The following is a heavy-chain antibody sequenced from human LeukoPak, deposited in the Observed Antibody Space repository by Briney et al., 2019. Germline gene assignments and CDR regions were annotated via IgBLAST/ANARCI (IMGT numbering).Heavy chain of an antibody. CDR2: IMPLFGTA. Sequence: SVKVSCKTSGGTFNNSAISWVRQAPGQGLEWLGGIMPLFGTAGYAQKFQGRVTITKDESTRTVYLELTSLTSDDTTVYYCARDVHGDYGSGWFDPWGQGTLVSVSS. CDR1: GGTFNNSA. J-gene: IGHJ5*02. D-gene: IGHD4-17*01. V-gene: IGHV1-69*05. CDR3: ARDVHGDYGSGWFDP.